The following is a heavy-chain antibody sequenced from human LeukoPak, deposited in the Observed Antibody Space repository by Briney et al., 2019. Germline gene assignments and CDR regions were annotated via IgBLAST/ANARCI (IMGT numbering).Heavy chain of an antibody. Sequence: SETLSLTCNVSGVSISSSSYYWGWIRQPPGKGLEWIGEINHSGSTNYNPSLKSRVTISVDTSKNQFSLKLSSVTAADTAVYYCARLGWFDPWGQGTLVTVSS. V-gene: IGHV4-39*07. CDR3: ARLGWFDP. J-gene: IGHJ5*02. CDR1: GVSISSSSYY. CDR2: INHSGST.